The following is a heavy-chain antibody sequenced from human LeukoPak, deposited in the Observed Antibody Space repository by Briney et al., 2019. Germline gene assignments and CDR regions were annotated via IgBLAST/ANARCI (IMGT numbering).Heavy chain of an antibody. Sequence: ASLKVSCKASEYTFTGYKIHWVQPAPGQGPEWMGWINPNSGGTNFEQMFQVRITVTRDLSISTVHTELKRLGSDDTALYYVWIIAVATTYFWGQGTLVTVSS. J-gene: IGHJ4*02. D-gene: IGHD6-19*01. CDR1: EYTFTGYK. CDR3: WIIAVATTYF. CDR2: INPNSGGT. V-gene: IGHV1-2*02.